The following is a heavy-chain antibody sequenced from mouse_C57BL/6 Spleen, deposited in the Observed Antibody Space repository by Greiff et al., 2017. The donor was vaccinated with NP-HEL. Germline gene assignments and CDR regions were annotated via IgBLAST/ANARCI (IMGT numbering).Heavy chain of an antibody. Sequence: VQLVESGAELVKPGASVKISCKASGYAFSSYWMNWVKQRPGKGLEWIGQIYPGDGDTNYNGKFKGKATLTADKSSSTAYMQLSSLTSEDSAVYFCAIGGTTNYFDYWGQGTTLTVSS. CDR3: AIGGTTNYFDY. J-gene: IGHJ2*01. CDR1: GYAFSSYW. V-gene: IGHV1-80*01. D-gene: IGHD1-1*01. CDR2: IYPGDGDT.